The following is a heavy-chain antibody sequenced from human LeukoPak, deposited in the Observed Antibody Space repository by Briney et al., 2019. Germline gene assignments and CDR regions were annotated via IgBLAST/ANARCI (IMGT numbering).Heavy chain of an antibody. CDR1: GYTFTGYY. CDR2: INPNSGGT. D-gene: IGHD1-26*01. Sequence: GASVKVSCKASGYTFTGYYMHWVRQAPGQGLEGMGWINPNSGGTNYAQKFQGRVTMTRDTSISTAYMELSRLRSDDTAVYYCARSRAAYSGSYAGDYWGQGTLVTVSS. CDR3: ARSRAAYSGSYAGDY. J-gene: IGHJ4*02. V-gene: IGHV1-2*02.